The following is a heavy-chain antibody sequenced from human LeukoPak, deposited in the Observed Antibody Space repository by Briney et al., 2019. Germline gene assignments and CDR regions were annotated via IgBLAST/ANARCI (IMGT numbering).Heavy chain of an antibody. CDR2: ISSSSSYI. CDR3: ARDSVGGSYYADFDY. V-gene: IGHV3-21*01. Sequence: GGSLRLSCAASGFTFSSYSMNWVRQAPGKGLEWVSSISSSSSYIYYADSVKGRFTISRDNAKNSLYLQMNGLRAEDTAVYYCARDSVGGSYYADFDYWGQGTLVTVSS. J-gene: IGHJ4*02. D-gene: IGHD1-26*01. CDR1: GFTFSSYS.